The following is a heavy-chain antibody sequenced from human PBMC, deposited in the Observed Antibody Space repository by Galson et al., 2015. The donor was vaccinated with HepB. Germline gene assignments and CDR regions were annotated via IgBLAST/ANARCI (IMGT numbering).Heavy chain of an antibody. V-gene: IGHV1-46*01. J-gene: IGHJ4*02. CDR2: INPSGGST. CDR1: GYTFTDYY. D-gene: IGHD3-10*01. Sequence: SVKVSCKASGYTFTDYYLHWVRQAPGQGLEWMGIINPSGGSTSYAQKFQGRVTMTRDTSTSTVYMELSSLRSEDTAVYYCARDYGDYFDYWGQGTLVTVSS. CDR3: ARDYGDYFDY.